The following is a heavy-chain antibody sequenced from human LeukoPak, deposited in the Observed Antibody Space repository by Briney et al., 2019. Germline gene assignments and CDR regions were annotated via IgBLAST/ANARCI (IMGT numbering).Heavy chain of an antibody. CDR1: GFTFSSYS. V-gene: IGHV3-21*01. J-gene: IGHJ4*02. CDR3: AKDTSLGYSSGWYYFDY. CDR2: ISSSSSYI. Sequence: GGSLRLSCAASGFTFSSYSMNWVRQAPGKGLEWVSSISSSSSYIYYADSVKGRFTISRDNAKNSLYLQMNSLRAEDTAVYYCAKDTSLGYSSGWYYFDYWGQGTLVTVSS. D-gene: IGHD6-19*01.